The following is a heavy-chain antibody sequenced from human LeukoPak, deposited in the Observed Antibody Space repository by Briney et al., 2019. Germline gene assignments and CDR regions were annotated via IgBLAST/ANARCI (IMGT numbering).Heavy chain of an antibody. CDR3: ARAQYQLLDY. J-gene: IGHJ4*02. CDR1: GGSFSGYY. V-gene: IGHV4-34*01. CDR2: INHSGNT. D-gene: IGHD2-2*01. Sequence: SETLSLTCAVYGGSFSGYYWSWIRQPPGKGLEWIGEINHSGNTNYNPSLKSRVTISVDTSKNQFSLKLSSVTAADTAVYYCARAQYQLLDYWGQGTLVTVSS.